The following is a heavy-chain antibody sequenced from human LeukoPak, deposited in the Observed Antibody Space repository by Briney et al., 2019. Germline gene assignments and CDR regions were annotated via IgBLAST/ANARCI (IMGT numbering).Heavy chain of an antibody. J-gene: IGHJ4*02. D-gene: IGHD5-24*01. V-gene: IGHV3-74*03. CDR3: ARALVERAIQKVQSFDS. CDR2: INGDGSST. CDR1: GFIFSRYW. Sequence: GGSLRLSCAASGFIFSRYWMQWVRRSPGEGLAWVAQINGDGSSTTYADSVQGRFTIFRDNAKNTFHLQMNSLRAEDTAMYYCARALVERAIQKVQSFDSWGQGNRVTVSS.